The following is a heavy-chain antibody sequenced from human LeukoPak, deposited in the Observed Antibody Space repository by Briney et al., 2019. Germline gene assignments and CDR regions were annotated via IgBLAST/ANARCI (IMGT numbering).Heavy chain of an antibody. J-gene: IGHJ5*02. CDR1: GYTFTGYY. D-gene: IGHD3-3*01. CDR2: ISAYNGNT. CDR3: ARVPLLHYDFWSGYYNPGWFDP. V-gene: IGHV1-18*04. Sequence: ASVKVSCKASGYTFTGYYMHWVRQAPGQGLEWMGWISAYNGNTNYAQKLQGRVTMTTDTSTSTAYMELRSLRSDDTAVYYCARVPLLHYDFWSGYYNPGWFDPWGQGTLVTVSS.